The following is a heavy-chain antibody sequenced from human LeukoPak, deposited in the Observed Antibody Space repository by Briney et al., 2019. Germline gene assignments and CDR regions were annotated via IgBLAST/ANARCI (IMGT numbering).Heavy chain of an antibody. V-gene: IGHV4-38-2*02. Sequence: SETLSLTCTVSGYSFSSGYYWGWIRPPPGKGLEWIGSIYHSGSTYYNPSLKSRVTISVDTSKNQFSLKLSSVTAADTAVYYCASLTGEGDYWGQGTLVTVSS. CDR3: ASLTGEGDY. CDR2: IYHSGST. D-gene: IGHD7-27*01. CDR1: GYSFSSGYY. J-gene: IGHJ4*02.